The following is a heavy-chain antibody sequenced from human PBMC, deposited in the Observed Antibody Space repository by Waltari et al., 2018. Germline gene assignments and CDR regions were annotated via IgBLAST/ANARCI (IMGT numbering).Heavy chain of an antibody. Sequence: INYNPSLRSRVTMSVDTSKNQFSLKLSSVTAADTAVYFCTRDGYKFSWERLPLDYWGQGTLVTVSS. J-gene: IGHJ4*02. V-gene: IGHV4-4*07. D-gene: IGHD1-26*01. CDR2: I. CDR3: TRDGYKFSWERLPLDY.